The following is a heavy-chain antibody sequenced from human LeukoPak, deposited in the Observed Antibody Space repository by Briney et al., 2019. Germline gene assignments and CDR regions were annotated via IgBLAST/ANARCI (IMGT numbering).Heavy chain of an antibody. J-gene: IGHJ2*01. CDR2: IYSGGST. V-gene: IGHV3-53*04. Sequence: GGSLRLSCAASGFTVSSNYMSWVRKAPGKGLEWVSVIYSGGSTYYADSVKGRFTISRHNSKNTLYLQMNSLRAEDTAVYYCARVPHRVVTAIRYWYFDLWGRGTLVTVSS. CDR3: ARVPHRVVTAIRYWYFDL. D-gene: IGHD2-21*02. CDR1: GFTVSSNY.